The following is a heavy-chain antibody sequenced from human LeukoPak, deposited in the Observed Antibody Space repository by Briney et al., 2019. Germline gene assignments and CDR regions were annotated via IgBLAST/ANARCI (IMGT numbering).Heavy chain of an antibody. J-gene: IGHJ4*02. D-gene: IGHD3-9*01. CDR1: GGSISSYY. CDR2: IYYSGST. V-gene: IGHV4-59*12. Sequence: SETLSLTCTVSGGSISSYYWSWIRQPPGKGLEWIGYIYYSGSTNYNPSLKSRVTISVDTSKNQFSLKLSSVTAADTAVYYCARDGLRYFDWLPIDYWGQGTLVTVSS. CDR3: ARDGLRYFDWLPIDY.